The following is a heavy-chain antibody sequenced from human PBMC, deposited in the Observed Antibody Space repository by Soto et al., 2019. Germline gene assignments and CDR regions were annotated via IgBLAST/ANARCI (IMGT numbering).Heavy chain of an antibody. J-gene: IGHJ4*02. CDR1: GGSISSSSYY. CDR3: ARQVATGYFDY. D-gene: IGHD5-12*01. CDR2: IYYSGST. V-gene: IGHV4-39*01. Sequence: SETLSLTCTVSGGSISSSSYYWGWIRQPPGKGLEWIGSIYYSGSTYYNPSLKSRVTISVDTSKNQFSLKLSSVTAADTAVYYCARQVATGYFDYWGQGTLVTVSS.